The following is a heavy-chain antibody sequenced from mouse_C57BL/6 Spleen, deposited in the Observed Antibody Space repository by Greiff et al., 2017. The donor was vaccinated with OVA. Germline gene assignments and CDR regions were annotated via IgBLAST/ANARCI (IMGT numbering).Heavy chain of an antibody. Sequence: VQLQESGPELVKPGASVKISCKASGYAFSSSWMNWVKQRPGKGLEWIGRIYPGDGDTNYNGKFKGKATLTADKSSSTAYMQLSSLTSEDSAVYFCARSSMVTSYWYFDVWGTGTTVTVSS. CDR2: IYPGDGDT. V-gene: IGHV1-82*01. CDR1: GYAFSSSW. D-gene: IGHD2-1*01. CDR3: ARSSMVTSYWYFDV. J-gene: IGHJ1*03.